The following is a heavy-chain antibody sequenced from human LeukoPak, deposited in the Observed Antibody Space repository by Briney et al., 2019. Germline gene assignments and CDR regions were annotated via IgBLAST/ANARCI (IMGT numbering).Heavy chain of an antibody. Sequence: GGSLRLSCAASGFTLSSYWMHWVRQAPGKGLVWVSRINSDGSSTSCADSVKGRFTISRDNAKNTLYLQMNSLRAEDTAVYYCATPRGSGSYLAFDYWGQGTLVTVSS. J-gene: IGHJ4*02. CDR1: GFTLSSYW. CDR2: INSDGSST. V-gene: IGHV3-74*01. D-gene: IGHD1-26*01. CDR3: ATPRGSGSYLAFDY.